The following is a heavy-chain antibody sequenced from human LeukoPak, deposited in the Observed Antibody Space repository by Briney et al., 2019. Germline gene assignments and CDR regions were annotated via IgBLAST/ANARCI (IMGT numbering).Heavy chain of an antibody. Sequence: SGPTLVKPTQTLTLTCTFSGFSLNTSGVGMGWIRQPPGKALEWLALIYWDDDKRYSPSLTSRLTITKDTSKNQVVLTMTNMDPVDTATYYCARKWELPPTWDTFDIWGQGTLVTVSS. V-gene: IGHV2-5*02. D-gene: IGHD1-26*01. J-gene: IGHJ3*02. CDR2: IYWDDDK. CDR1: GFSLNTSGVG. CDR3: ARKWELPPTWDTFDI.